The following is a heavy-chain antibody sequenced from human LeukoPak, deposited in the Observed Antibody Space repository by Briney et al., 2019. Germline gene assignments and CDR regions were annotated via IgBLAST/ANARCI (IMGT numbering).Heavy chain of an antibody. Sequence: SETLSLTCTVSGGSISSGGYYWSWIRQHPGKGLEWIGYIYYSGSTYYNPSLKSRVTISVDTSKNQFSLKLSSVTAADTAVYYCGNGIAAAGDYYYYGMDVWGQGTTVTVSS. CDR3: GNGIAAAGDYYYYGMDV. D-gene: IGHD6-13*01. CDR2: IYYSGST. J-gene: IGHJ6*02. V-gene: IGHV4-31*03. CDR1: GGSISSGGYY.